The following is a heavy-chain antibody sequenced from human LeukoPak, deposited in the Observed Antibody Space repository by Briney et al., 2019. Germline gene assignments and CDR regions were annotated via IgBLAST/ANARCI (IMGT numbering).Heavy chain of an antibody. CDR1: GFTFSSFT. V-gene: IGHV3-21*01. J-gene: IGHJ5*02. D-gene: IGHD3-10*01. Sequence: GGSLRLSCAASGFTFSSFTMNWVRQAPGKGLEWASSISPSGGSTWHADSVKGRFTISGDNAKNSVHLQMTNLRVDDTAVYYCGRDFLGESGAGGPWGQGILVTVSS. CDR2: ISPSGGST. CDR3: GRDFLGESGAGGP.